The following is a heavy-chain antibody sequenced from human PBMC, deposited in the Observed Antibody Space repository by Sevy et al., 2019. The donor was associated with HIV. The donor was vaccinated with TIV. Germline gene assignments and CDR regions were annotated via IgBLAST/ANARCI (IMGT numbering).Heavy chain of an antibody. J-gene: IGHJ4*02. V-gene: IGHV3-7*01. CDR1: GFTFSANW. CDR2: IKADGSAK. CDR3: AHETFGRFES. D-gene: IGHD3-16*01. Sequence: GGSLRLSCAASGFTFSANWMNWVRQAPGKGLEWVANIKADGSAKHYVDSLEGRFTISRDNAKNLLFLQMNSLRVEDTAVYYCAHETFGRFESWGQGTLVTVSS.